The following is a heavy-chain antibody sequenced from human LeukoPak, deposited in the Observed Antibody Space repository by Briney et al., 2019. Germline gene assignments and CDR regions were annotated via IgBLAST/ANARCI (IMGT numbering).Heavy chain of an antibody. CDR3: ARPLWFGVANAFDI. Sequence: SETLSLTCAVYGGSFSGYYWSWIRQPPGKGLEWIGEINHSGSTNYNPSLKSRVTISVDTYKNQVSLKLSYVSAADPAVYYCARPLWFGVANAFDIWGQGTIVTVSS. CDR1: GGSFSGYY. J-gene: IGHJ3*02. CDR2: INHSGST. V-gene: IGHV4-34*01. D-gene: IGHD3-10*01.